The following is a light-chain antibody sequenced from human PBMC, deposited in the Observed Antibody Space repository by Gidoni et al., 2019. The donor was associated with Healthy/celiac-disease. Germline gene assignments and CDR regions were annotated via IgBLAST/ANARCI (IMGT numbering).Light chain of an antibody. J-gene: IGKJ3*01. V-gene: IGKV3-15*01. Sequence: EIVMTQSPATLSVSPGERATLSCRASQSVNSNLAWYQQKPGQAPRLLIYGSSTRATGIPARVSGSGSGTEFTLTISSLQSEDFAVYYCQQYNNWPPFTFGPRTKVDIK. CDR1: QSVNSN. CDR3: QQYNNWPPFT. CDR2: GSS.